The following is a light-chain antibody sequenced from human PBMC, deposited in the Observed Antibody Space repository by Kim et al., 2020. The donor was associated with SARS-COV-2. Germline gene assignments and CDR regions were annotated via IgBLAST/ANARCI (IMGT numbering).Light chain of an antibody. CDR2: GAS. Sequence: EIVLTQSPGTLCLSPGERATLSCRASQSVSSSYLAWYQQKPGQAPRLLIYGASSRATGIPDRFSGSGSGTDFTLTISRLEPEDFAVYYCQQYGSSPYTFGQGTKLEI. J-gene: IGKJ2*01. V-gene: IGKV3-20*01. CDR3: QQYGSSPYT. CDR1: QSVSSSY.